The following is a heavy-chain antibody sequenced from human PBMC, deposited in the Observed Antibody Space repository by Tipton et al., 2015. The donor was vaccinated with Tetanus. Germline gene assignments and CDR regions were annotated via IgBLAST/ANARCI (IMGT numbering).Heavy chain of an antibody. V-gene: IGHV4-31*03. CDR2: IYYSGST. J-gene: IGHJ4*02. Sequence: TLSLTCTVSGGSISSGGYYWSWIRQHPGKGLEWIGDIYYSGSTYYNPSLKSRVTISVDPSKNQFSLKLNSVTAADAAVYYCARDQARGARGWNYFDCWGQGALVTVSS. CDR3: ARDQARGARGWNYFDC. CDR1: GGSISSGGYY. D-gene: IGHD1-26*01.